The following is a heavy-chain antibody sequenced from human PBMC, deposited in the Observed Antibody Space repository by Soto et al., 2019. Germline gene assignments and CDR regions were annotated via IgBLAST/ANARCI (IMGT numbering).Heavy chain of an antibody. CDR1: GFTFETTA. CDR2: ISGTGLSK. CDR3: ARVMVYASSGWFDP. D-gene: IGHD2-8*01. J-gene: IGHJ5*02. Sequence: PGGSLRLSCEASGFTFETTALSWVRQAPGKGLEWVATISGTGLSKYYADSMKSRFIISRDNSKNQFSLKLSSVTAADTAVYYCARVMVYASSGWFDPWGQGTLVTVSS. V-gene: IGHV3-23*01.